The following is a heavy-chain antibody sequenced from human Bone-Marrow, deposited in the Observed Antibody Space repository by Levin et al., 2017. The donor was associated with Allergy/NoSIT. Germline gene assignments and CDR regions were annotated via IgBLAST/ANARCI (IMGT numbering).Heavy chain of an antibody. V-gene: IGHV3-23*01. D-gene: IGHD5-18*01. CDR3: AKRRGYSYGSFSSGAFDI. Sequence: SCAASGFTFSSYAMSWVRQAPGKGLEWVSAISGSGGSTYYADSVKGRFTISRDNSKNTLYLQMNSLRAEDTAVYYCAKRRGYSYGSFSSGAFDIWGQGTMVTVSS. CDR1: GFTFSSYA. J-gene: IGHJ3*02. CDR2: ISGSGGST.